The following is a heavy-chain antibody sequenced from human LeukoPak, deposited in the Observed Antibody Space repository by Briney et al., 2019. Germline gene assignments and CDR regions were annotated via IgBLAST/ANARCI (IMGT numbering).Heavy chain of an antibody. Sequence: GASVKVSCKASGYTFTSYGISWVRQAPGQGLEWMGWISAYNGNTNYAQKLQGRVTMTTDTSTSTAYMELRSLRSDDTAVYYCARDHGIVAAAGSFDYWGQGTLVIVSS. CDR3: ARDHGIVAAAGSFDY. CDR2: ISAYNGNT. J-gene: IGHJ4*02. V-gene: IGHV1-18*01. D-gene: IGHD6-13*01. CDR1: GYTFTSYG.